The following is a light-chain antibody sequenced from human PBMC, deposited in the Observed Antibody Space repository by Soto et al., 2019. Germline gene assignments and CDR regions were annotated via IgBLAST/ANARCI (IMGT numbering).Light chain of an antibody. V-gene: IGLV1-44*01. CDR1: NSNIGSNT. CDR2: SNN. Sequence: QSVLTQPXSASATPGQRVTISCSGSNSNIGSNTVDWYQHLPGTAPRLLIYSNNQRPSGVPDRFSGSKSGTSASLAISGLQSEDEADYYSAAWDDTLNGYVFGTGTKVTVL. J-gene: IGLJ1*01. CDR3: AAWDDTLNGYV.